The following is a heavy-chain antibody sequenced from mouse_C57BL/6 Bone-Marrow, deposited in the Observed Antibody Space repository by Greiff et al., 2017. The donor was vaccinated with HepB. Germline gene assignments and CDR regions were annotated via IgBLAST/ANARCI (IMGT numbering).Heavy chain of an antibody. Sequence: QVQLQQPGTELVKPGASVKLSCKASGYTFTSYGMHWVKQRPGQGLEWIGNINPSNGGTNYNEKFKSKATLTVDKSSSTAYMQLSSLISEDSAVDYCARKKLGRRGYFDVWGTGTTVTVSS. CDR2: INPSNGGT. V-gene: IGHV1-53*01. J-gene: IGHJ1*03. CDR1: GYTFTSYG. D-gene: IGHD4-1*01. CDR3: ARKKLGRRGYFDV.